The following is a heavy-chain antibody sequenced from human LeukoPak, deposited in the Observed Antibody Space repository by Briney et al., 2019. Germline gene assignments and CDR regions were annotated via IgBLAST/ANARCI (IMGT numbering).Heavy chain of an antibody. CDR1: GYTFTNYG. J-gene: IGHJ4*02. CDR2: INAYNGNT. V-gene: IGHV1-18*01. Sequence: ASVKVSCKPSGYTFTNYGISWVRQAPGQGLEWMGWINAYNGNTNYAQKLQGRVTMTTDTSTSTAYMELRSLRSDDTAVYYCARADWCSSTSCYPFDYWGRGTLVTVSS. D-gene: IGHD2-2*01. CDR3: ARADWCSSTSCYPFDY.